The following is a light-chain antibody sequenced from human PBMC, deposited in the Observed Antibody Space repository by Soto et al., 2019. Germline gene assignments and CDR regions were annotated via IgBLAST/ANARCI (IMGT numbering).Light chain of an antibody. CDR1: QSVSSSF. V-gene: IGKV3-20*01. J-gene: IGKJ4*01. Sequence: EIVLTQSPATLSLSPGERATLYCRARQSVSSSFLAWYQQKPGQAPRLLIYGASNRATGIPDRFSGSGSGTDFTLTISRLEPEDFAVYYCRQYGYSLGFAFGGGTKVDNK. CDR2: GAS. CDR3: RQYGYSLGFA.